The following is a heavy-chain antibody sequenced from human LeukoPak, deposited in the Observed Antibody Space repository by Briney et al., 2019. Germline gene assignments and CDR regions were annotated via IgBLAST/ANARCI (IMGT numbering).Heavy chain of an antibody. D-gene: IGHD6-6*01. CDR1: GFTFNSYA. J-gene: IGHJ4*02. CDR3: ARHRSSWLIDY. Sequence: PGRSLRPSCAASGFTFNSYAMSWVRQAPWERLQWVSGISDSGGNTYYADSVRGRFTISRGNSKNTLYLQMNSLRAEDTAVYYCARHRSSWLIDYWGQGTLVTVSS. CDR2: ISDSGGNT. V-gene: IGHV3-23*01.